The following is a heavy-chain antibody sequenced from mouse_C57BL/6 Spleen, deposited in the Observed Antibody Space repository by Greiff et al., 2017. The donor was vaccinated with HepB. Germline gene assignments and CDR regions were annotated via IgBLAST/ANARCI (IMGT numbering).Heavy chain of an antibody. CDR3: ARDRAFAY. CDR1: GYTFTDYY. CDR2: INPNNGGT. J-gene: IGHJ3*01. Sequence: EVQLQQSGPELVKPGASVKISCKASGYTFTDYYMNWVKQSHGKSLEWIGDINPNNGGTSYNQKFKGKATLTVDKASSTAYMELRSLTSEDSAVYYCARDRAFAYWGQGTLVTVSA. D-gene: IGHD3-1*01. V-gene: IGHV1-26*01.